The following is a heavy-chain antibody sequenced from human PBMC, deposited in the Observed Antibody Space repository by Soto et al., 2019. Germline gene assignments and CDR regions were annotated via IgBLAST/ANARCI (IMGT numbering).Heavy chain of an antibody. J-gene: IGHJ4*02. CDR1: GFTFSNAW. V-gene: IGHV3-15*07. CDR3: TTVYYYDYVWGSYRPYYFDY. D-gene: IGHD3-16*02. Sequence: GGSLRLSCAASGFTFSNAWMNWVRQAPGKGLEWVGRIKSKTDGGTTDYAAPVKGRFTISRDDSKNTLYLQMNSLKTEDTAVYYCTTVYYYDYVWGSYRPYYFDYWGQGTLVTVSS. CDR2: IKSKTDGGTT.